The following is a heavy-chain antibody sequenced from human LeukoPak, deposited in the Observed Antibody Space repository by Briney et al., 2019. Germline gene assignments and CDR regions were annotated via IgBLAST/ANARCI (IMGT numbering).Heavy chain of an antibody. Sequence: ASVKVSCKASGYTFTGYYMHWVRQTPGQGLEWMGWINPNSGGTNYAQKFQGRVTMTRDTSISTAYMELSRLRSDDTAVYYCARAYQIDWYFDLWGRGTLVTVSS. D-gene: IGHD2-21*01. V-gene: IGHV1-2*02. CDR1: GYTFTGYY. CDR2: INPNSGGT. CDR3: ARAYQIDWYFDL. J-gene: IGHJ2*01.